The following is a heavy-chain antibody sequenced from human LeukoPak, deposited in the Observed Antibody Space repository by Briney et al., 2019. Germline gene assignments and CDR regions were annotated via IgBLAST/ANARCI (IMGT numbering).Heavy chain of an antibody. V-gene: IGHV3-66*01. Sequence: GGSLRLSCAASGFTVSSNYMSWVRQAPGKGLEWVSVIYSGGSTYYADSVKGRFTISRDNSKNTLYLQMNSLRAEDTAVYYCARDKLRGSAGNYYYMDVWGKGTTVTVSS. CDR2: IYSGGST. J-gene: IGHJ6*03. CDR3: ARDKLRGSAGNYYYMDV. D-gene: IGHD1-26*01. CDR1: GFTVSSNY.